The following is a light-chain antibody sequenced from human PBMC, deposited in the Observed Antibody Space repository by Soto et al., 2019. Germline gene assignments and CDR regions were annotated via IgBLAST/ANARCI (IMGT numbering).Light chain of an antibody. CDR3: QQYHTFQIT. CDR2: DAF. CDR1: QNINNW. V-gene: IGKV1-5*01. J-gene: IGKJ4*01. Sequence: DIQMTQSPSTLSASVGDRVTITCRASQNINNWMASYHQKPGEAPKLLIYDAFSLQTGVPFTFSGSGSGTEFSLTINSLQPDDFGTYYCQQYHTFQITFGGGTKVEIK.